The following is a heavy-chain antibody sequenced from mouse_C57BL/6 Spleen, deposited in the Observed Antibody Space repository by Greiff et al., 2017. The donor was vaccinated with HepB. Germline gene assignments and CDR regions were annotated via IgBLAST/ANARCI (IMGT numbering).Heavy chain of an antibody. J-gene: IGHJ3*01. Sequence: QVQLKQSGAELVRPGTSVKMSCKASGYTFTNYWIGWAKQRPGHGLEWIGDIYPGGGYTNYNEKFKGKATLTADKSSSTAYMQFSSLTSEDSAIYYCARTGGYSWFAYWGQGTLVTVSA. V-gene: IGHV1-63*01. D-gene: IGHD2-3*01. CDR3: ARTGGYSWFAY. CDR1: GYTFTNYW. CDR2: IYPGGGYT.